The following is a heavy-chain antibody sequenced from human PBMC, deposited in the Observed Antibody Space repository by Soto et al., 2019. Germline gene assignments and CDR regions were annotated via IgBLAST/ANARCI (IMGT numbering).Heavy chain of an antibody. Sequence: QVQLVQSGGEVKRPGASVKVSCKTSGYTFSNYRITWVRQAAGQPLEWLGWISLYSDGTNYAQKFQGRVSMTIDTSTTTAYMELRSLRSDDTAVYYCARVVPGAEAWFGPWGQGTLVTVSS. CDR1: GYTFSNYR. D-gene: IGHD2-2*01. CDR3: ARVVPGAEAWFGP. CDR2: ISLYSDGT. J-gene: IGHJ5*02. V-gene: IGHV1-18*01.